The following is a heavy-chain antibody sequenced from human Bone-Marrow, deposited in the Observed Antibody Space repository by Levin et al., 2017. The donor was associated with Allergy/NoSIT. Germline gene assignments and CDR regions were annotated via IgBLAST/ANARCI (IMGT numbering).Heavy chain of an antibody. V-gene: IGHV3-33*01. CDR1: GFTFSSYG. CDR3: ARGWVPASTQFFYYAMDV. J-gene: IGHJ6*02. CDR2: IWYDGSNK. Sequence: GGSLRLSCEASGFTFSSYGMHWVRQAPGKGLEWVAVIWYDGSNKYYGDSVKGRFTISRDNSKNTVYLQMNTLRAEDTAVYYCARGWVPASTQFFYYAMDVWGQGTTVTVSS. D-gene: IGHD2-2*01.